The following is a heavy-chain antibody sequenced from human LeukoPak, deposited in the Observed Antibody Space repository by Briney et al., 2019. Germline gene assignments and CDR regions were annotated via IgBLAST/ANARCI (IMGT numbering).Heavy chain of an antibody. CDR2: ISSSSSYI. Sequence: KPGGSLRLSCAASGFTFSSYSMNWVRRAPGKGLEWVSSISSSSSYIYYADSVKGRFTISRDNAKNSLYLQMNSLRAEDTAVYYCAKDYEITLDAFDVWGQGTMVIVSS. J-gene: IGHJ3*01. D-gene: IGHD3-16*01. CDR3: AKDYEITLDAFDV. CDR1: GFTFSSYS. V-gene: IGHV3-21*01.